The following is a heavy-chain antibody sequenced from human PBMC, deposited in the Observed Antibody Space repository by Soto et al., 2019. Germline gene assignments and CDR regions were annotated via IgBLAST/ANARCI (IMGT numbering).Heavy chain of an antibody. CDR3: ATESGSTYGYFDY. D-gene: IGHD5-18*01. Sequence: LSLTCTVSGGSLSSGYNYWSWIRQSPGKGLEWIGYISGSGSTGYNPSLKNRLTMSVDRSKNQFTLRLTSVTAADTAVYFCATESGSTYGYFDYWGQGTQVTVS. V-gene: IGHV4-30-4*01. J-gene: IGHJ4*02. CDR1: GGSLSSGYNY. CDR2: ISGSGST.